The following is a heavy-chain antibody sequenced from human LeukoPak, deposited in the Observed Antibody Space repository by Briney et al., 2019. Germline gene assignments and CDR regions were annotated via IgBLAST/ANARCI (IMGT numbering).Heavy chain of an antibody. CDR3: AIAAENFGGRFDS. Sequence: GGSLRLSCAASGFIFSSYEMNWVRQAPGKGVECVSSISSSSSYIYYADSVKGRFTITRDNAMNSVYLQMNGLKAEDTAVYYCAIAAENFGGRFDSWGQGTLVTVSS. CDR2: ISSSSSYI. J-gene: IGHJ4*02. CDR1: GFIFSSYE. D-gene: IGHD3-10*01. V-gene: IGHV3-21*01.